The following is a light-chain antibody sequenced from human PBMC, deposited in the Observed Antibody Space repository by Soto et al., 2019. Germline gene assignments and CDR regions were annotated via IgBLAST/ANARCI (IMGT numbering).Light chain of an antibody. V-gene: IGLV2-14*03. CDR2: DVN. CDR1: SRDIGAYNF. Sequence: QSALTQPASVSGSPGQSITISCTGTSRDIGAYNFVSWYQQHPGKAPKLMLYDVNIRPSGVSNRCSGSKSGNTASLTISGLQAEDEADYYCTSWTTSTTMIFGGGTKLTVL. CDR3: TSWTTSTTMI. J-gene: IGLJ2*01.